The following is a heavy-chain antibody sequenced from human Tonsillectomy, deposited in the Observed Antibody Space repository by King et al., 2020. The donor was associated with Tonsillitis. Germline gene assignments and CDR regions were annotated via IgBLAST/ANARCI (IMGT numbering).Heavy chain of an antibody. CDR1: GYTFTDYY. D-gene: IGHD2-15*01. CDR3: ARDPIVVVVAATGSGWFDS. J-gene: IGHJ5*01. V-gene: IGHV1-2*02. CDR2: INPNSGGT. Sequence: VQRVESGAEVKKPGASVKVSCKASGYTFTDYYMHWVRQAPGQGLEWMGWINPNSGGTNYAQNFQGRVTMTRDTSISTAYMELSRLRSDDTAVYYCARDPIVVVVAATGSGWFDSWGQGTLVTVSS.